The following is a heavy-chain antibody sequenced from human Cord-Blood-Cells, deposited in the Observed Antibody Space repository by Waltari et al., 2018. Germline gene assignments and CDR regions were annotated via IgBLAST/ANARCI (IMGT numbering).Heavy chain of an antibody. V-gene: IGHV4-39*01. CDR1: GGSIRSSSYY. D-gene: IGHD2-15*01. CDR2: IYYSEST. CDR3: AGTRDCSGGSCYTFQVDY. Sequence: QLQLQESGPGLVKPSETLSLTCTVSGGSIRSSSYYWGWIRQPPGKGLEVIGSIYYSESTYTNPSLKSRVTISVDTSKKQFSLKLSSGTAADTAVYYCAGTRDCSGGSCYTFQVDYWGQGTLVTVSS. J-gene: IGHJ4*02.